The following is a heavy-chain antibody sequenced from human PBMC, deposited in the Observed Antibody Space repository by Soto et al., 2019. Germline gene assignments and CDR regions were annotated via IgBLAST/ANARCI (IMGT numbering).Heavy chain of an antibody. CDR2: IYYSGST. J-gene: IGHJ4*02. CDR3: ARTRLLHVALDC. D-gene: IGHD5-12*01. Sequence: SETLSLTCTVSGGSISSGGYYWSWIRQHPGKGLEWIGYIYYSGSTYYNPSLKSRVTISVDTSKNQFSLKLSSVTAADTAVYYCARTRLLHVALDCWGQGTLVTASS. CDR1: GGSISSGGYY. V-gene: IGHV4-31*03.